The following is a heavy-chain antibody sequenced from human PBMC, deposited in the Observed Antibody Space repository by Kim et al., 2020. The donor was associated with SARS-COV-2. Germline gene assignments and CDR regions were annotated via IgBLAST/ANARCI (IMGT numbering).Heavy chain of an antibody. CDR3: ATGGHYHGD. J-gene: IGHJ4*02. Sequence: DGGTTDYTPPVKGRFTISRDDSMNTVFLQMNSLRTEDTALYYCATGGHYHGDWGQGTLVTVSS. V-gene: IGHV3-15*01. CDR2: DGGTT. D-gene: IGHD4-17*01.